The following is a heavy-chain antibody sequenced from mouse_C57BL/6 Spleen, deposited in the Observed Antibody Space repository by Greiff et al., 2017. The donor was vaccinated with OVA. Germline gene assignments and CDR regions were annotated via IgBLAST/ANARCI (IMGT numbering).Heavy chain of an antibody. Sequence: VQLKESGGDLVKPGGSLKLSCAASGFTFSSYGMSWVRQTPDKRLEWVATISSGGSYTYYPDSVKGRFTISRDNAKNTLYLQMSSLKSEDTAMYYCARETTVVARAMDYWGQGTSVTVSS. V-gene: IGHV5-6*01. CDR1: GFTFSSYG. J-gene: IGHJ4*01. D-gene: IGHD1-1*01. CDR3: ARETTVVARAMDY. CDR2: ISSGGSYT.